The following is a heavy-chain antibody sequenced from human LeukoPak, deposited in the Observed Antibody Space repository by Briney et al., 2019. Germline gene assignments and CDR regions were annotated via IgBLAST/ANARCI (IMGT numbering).Heavy chain of an antibody. CDR3: AKTLGWLLVRQSYYYYYGMDV. CDR2: ISYDGSNK. CDR1: GFTFSSYG. V-gene: IGHV3-30*18. Sequence: GRSLRLSCAASGFTFSSYGMHWVRQAPGKGLEWVAVISYDGSNKYYADSVKGRFTISRDNSKNTLYLQMNSLRAEDTAVYYCAKTLGWLLVRQSYYYYYGMDVWGQGTTVTVSS. J-gene: IGHJ6*02. D-gene: IGHD2-15*01.